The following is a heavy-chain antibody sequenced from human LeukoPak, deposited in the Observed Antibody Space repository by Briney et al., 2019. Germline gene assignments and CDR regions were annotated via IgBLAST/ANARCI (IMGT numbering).Heavy chain of an antibody. CDR2: IIPIFGTA. V-gene: IGHV1-69*06. D-gene: IGHD3-22*01. CDR3: ARDSGYVGY. CDR1: GGTFSSYT. J-gene: IGHJ4*02. Sequence: GASVKVSCKASGGTFSSYTISWVRQAPGEGLEWMGGIIPIFGTANYAQKFQGRVTITADKSTSTAYMELSSLRSEDRVVYYCARDSGYVGYWGQGTLVTVSS.